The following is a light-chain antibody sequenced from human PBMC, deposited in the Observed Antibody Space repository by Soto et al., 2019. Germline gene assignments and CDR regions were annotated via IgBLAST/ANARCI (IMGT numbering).Light chain of an antibody. Sequence: EIVMTQSPATLSVSPGERATLSCRASQSVSNHLAWYQQKPGQAPRLLIYGASTRATVIPARFIGTGSGTEFTLTISGLLSEDFAVYYCQQYDNWPPWTFGQGTKVEIK. J-gene: IGKJ1*01. CDR2: GAS. V-gene: IGKV3-15*01. CDR3: QQYDNWPPWT. CDR1: QSVSNH.